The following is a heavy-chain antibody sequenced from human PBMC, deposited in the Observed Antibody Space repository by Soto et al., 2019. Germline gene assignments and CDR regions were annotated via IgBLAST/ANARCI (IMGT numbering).Heavy chain of an antibody. CDR2: INHSGST. J-gene: IGHJ6*02. CDR1: GGSFSGYY. V-gene: IGHV4-34*01. D-gene: IGHD3-3*01. Sequence: SETLSLTCAVYGGSFSGYYWSWIRQPPGKGLEWIGEINHSGSTNYNPSLKSRVTISVDTSKNQFSLKLSSVTAADTAVYYCARVRLWSGYYTLDYYGMDVWGQGTTVTVSS. CDR3: ARVRLWSGYYTLDYYGMDV.